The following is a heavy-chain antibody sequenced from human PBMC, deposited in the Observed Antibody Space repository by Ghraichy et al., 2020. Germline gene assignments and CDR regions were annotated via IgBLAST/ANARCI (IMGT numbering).Heavy chain of an antibody. CDR2: ISYSGST. J-gene: IGHJ5*02. D-gene: IGHD2-2*01. Sequence: TLSLTCTVSGGSISSGGYYWTWIRQHPGKGLEWIGYISYSGSTYYNPSLKSRVTISVDTSKNQFSLKLSSVTAADTAVYYCARALVVLGRFDPWGQGTLVNVSS. V-gene: IGHV4-31*03. CDR3: ARALVVLGRFDP. CDR1: GGSISSGGYY.